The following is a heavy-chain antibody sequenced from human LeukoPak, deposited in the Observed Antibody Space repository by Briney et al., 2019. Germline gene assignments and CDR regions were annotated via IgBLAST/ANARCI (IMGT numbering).Heavy chain of an antibody. CDR2: INPNCGDT. D-gene: IGHD2-15*01. Sequence: GASVKVSCEASGYTFTVYYMYWVRQAPGQGLEWMGRINPNCGDTDYAQSFQGRVTMTRDTSISTAYMELTNLRSDDTAVYYCARGYCSGGTCYLVENWFDPWGQGTLVTVSS. V-gene: IGHV1-2*06. CDR3: ARGYCSGGTCYLVENWFDP. CDR1: GYTFTVYY. J-gene: IGHJ5*02.